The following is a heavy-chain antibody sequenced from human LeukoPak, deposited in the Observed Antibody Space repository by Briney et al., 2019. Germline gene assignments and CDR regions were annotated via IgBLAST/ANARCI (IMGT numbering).Heavy chain of an antibody. D-gene: IGHD3-3*01. CDR2: IYYSGST. V-gene: IGHV4-39*07. Sequence: PSETLSLTCTVSGGSISSSSYYWGWIRQPPGKGLEWIGSIYYSGSTYYNPSLKSRVTISVDTSKNQFSLKLSSVTAADTAVYYCARGRTPGGYDFWSGRRYYYMDVWGKGTTVTVSS. CDR3: ARGRTPGGYDFWSGRRYYYMDV. CDR1: GGSISSSSYY. J-gene: IGHJ6*03.